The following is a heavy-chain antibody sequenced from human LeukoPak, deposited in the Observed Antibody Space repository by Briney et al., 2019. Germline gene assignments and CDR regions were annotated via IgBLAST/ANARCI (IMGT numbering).Heavy chain of an antibody. V-gene: IGHV3-48*02. J-gene: IGHJ4*02. CDR1: GFTFSSYS. Sequence: GGSLRLSCAASGFTFSSYSMNWVRQAPGKGLEWLSYISTSSDTIYYADSVKGRFTISRDNAKNSLYLQMNSLRDEDTAVYYCARDYYGDYVFDYWGQGTLVTVSS. CDR2: ISTSSDTI. CDR3: ARDYYGDYVFDY. D-gene: IGHD4-17*01.